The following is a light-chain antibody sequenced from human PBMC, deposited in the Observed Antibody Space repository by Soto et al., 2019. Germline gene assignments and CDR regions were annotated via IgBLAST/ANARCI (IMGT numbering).Light chain of an antibody. Sequence: EILLTQSPGTLSLSPGERATLSCRASQSVGSNYLAWFQQKPGQAPRLLIYGASSRATGIPDRFSGSGSGTDFTLTISRLEPEDFAVYYCQQYGSSPRTFGQGTKVEIK. CDR2: GAS. CDR1: QSVGSNY. V-gene: IGKV3-20*01. CDR3: QQYGSSPRT. J-gene: IGKJ1*01.